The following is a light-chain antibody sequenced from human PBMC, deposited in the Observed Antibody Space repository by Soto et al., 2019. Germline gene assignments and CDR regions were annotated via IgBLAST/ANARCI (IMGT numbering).Light chain of an antibody. CDR2: EVN. Sequence: QSALTQPASVSGSPGQSITISCTGTSSDVGGYNYVSWYQQHPGKAPKFMIYEVNNRPSGVSNRFSGSKSGNTASLTISGLQAEDEADYYCSSYTSSSTWVFGGGTKLTVL. CDR3: SSYTSSSTWV. J-gene: IGLJ3*02. CDR1: SSDVGGYNY. V-gene: IGLV2-14*01.